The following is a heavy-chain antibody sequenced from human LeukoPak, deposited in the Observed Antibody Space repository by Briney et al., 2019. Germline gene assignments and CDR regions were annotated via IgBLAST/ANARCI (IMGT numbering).Heavy chain of an antibody. D-gene: IGHD5-24*01. Sequence: SETLSFTCTVSGGSISSYYWSWIRQPPGKGLEWIGYIYYSGSTNYNPSLKSRVTISVDTSKNQFSLKLSSVTAADTAVYYCARDMEMATSANWFDPWGQGTLVTVSS. CDR3: ARDMEMATSANWFDP. J-gene: IGHJ5*02. CDR2: IYYSGST. CDR1: GGSISSYY. V-gene: IGHV4-59*01.